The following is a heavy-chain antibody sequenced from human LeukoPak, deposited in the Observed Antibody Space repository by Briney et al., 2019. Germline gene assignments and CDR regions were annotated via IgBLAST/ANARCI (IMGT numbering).Heavy chain of an antibody. CDR2: IIPISGTA. Sequence: SVKVSCKASGGTFSSYAISWVRQAPGQGLEWMGGIIPISGTANYAQKFQGRVTITADESTSTAYMELSSLRSEDTAVYYCVTSDYYGSGSQKFDYWGQGTLVTVSS. D-gene: IGHD3-10*01. CDR3: VTSDYYGSGSQKFDY. V-gene: IGHV1-69*01. J-gene: IGHJ4*02. CDR1: GGTFSSYA.